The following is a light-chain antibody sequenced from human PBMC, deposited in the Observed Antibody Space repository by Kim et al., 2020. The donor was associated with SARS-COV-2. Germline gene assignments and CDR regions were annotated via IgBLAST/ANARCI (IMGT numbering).Light chain of an antibody. CDR2: DVR. V-gene: IGLV2-14*04. J-gene: IGLJ3*02. Sequence: GQSLTLSCTGSSSDVGSDNVVSWYQQHPGKAPKPMIYDVRKRPSGVSNRFSGSKSGNTASLTISGLQAEDEADYYCSSYTSSSTWVFGGGTQLTVL. CDR1: SSDVGSDNV. CDR3: SSYTSSSTWV.